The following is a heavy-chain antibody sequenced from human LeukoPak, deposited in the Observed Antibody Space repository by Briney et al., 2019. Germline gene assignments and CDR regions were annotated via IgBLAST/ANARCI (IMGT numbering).Heavy chain of an antibody. CDR2: FDPEDGET. CDR3: ATSKPGSPYYYYGMDV. CDR1: GYTLTELS. V-gene: IGHV1-24*01. D-gene: IGHD3-10*01. Sequence: ASVKVSCKVSGYTLTELSMHWVRQAPGKGLEWMGGFDPEDGETIYAQKFQGRVTMTEDTSTDTAYMELGSLRSEDTAVYYCATSKPGSPYYYYGMDVWGQGTTVTVSS. J-gene: IGHJ6*02.